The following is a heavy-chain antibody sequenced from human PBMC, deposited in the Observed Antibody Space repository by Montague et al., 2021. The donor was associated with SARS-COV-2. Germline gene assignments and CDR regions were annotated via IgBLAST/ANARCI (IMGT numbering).Heavy chain of an antibody. Sequence: SETLSLTCTVSGGSISSSSYFWGWIRQPPGKGLEWIGSIYYSGNTYYNPSLKSRVTISADTSKNQFSLKLSSVTAADTAVFYCASAFIAAAGTTSFDYWGQGTLVTVSS. D-gene: IGHD6-13*01. V-gene: IGHV4-39*01. CDR3: ASAFIAAAGTTSFDY. J-gene: IGHJ4*02. CDR2: IYYSGNT. CDR1: GGSISSSSYF.